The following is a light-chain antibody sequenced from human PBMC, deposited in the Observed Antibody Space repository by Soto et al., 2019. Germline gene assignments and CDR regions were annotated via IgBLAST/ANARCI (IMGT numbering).Light chain of an antibody. V-gene: IGLV1-44*01. CDR3: AAWDDSLNIPV. CDR2: TNT. Sequence: QSVLTQPPSASGTPGQKVTISCSGSTSNVGTYTVDWYQQFPGAAPKLLIYTNTERPSGVPDRFSGSKSGTSASLAISGLQSEDEADYYCAAWDDSLNIPVFGGGTKLTVL. CDR1: TSNVGTYT. J-gene: IGLJ2*01.